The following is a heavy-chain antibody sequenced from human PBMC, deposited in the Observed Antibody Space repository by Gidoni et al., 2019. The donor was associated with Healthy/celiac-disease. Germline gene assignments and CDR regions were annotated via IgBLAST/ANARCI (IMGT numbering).Heavy chain of an antibody. V-gene: IGHV3-23*01. J-gene: IGHJ4*02. Sequence: EVQLLESGGGLVQPGGSLRLSCAAPGFTCSSDAMSWVRQAPGKGLEWVSAISGSGGRTYYADSVKGRFTISRDNSKNTLYLQMNSLRAEDTAVYYCAKEDIVVVVAATHYFDYWGQGTLVTVSS. CDR3: AKEDIVVVVAATHYFDY. CDR2: ISGSGGRT. CDR1: GFTCSSDA. D-gene: IGHD2-15*01.